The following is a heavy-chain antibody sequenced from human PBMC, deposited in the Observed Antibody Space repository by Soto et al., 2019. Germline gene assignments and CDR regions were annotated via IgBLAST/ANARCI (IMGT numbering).Heavy chain of an antibody. D-gene: IGHD5-12*01. J-gene: IGHJ4*02. CDR2: IYWDDDK. CDR1: GFSLSTNGMG. CDR3: VRLTRGVYDLDRLWEKFDY. V-gene: IGHV2-5*02. Sequence: QITVKESGLTLVKPTETLTLTCTFSGFSLSTNGMGVGWIRQPPGKALEWLALIYWDDDKRYSPSLRSRLTIIKDTSKNQVDLTMTNMEPVDTATYYCVRLTRGVYDLDRLWEKFDYWGQGTLVTVSS.